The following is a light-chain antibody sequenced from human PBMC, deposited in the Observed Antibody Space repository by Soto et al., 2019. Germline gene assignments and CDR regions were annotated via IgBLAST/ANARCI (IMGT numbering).Light chain of an antibody. CDR2: EAS. CDR3: QHYNSYSEA. J-gene: IGKJ1*01. V-gene: IGKV1-5*03. Sequence: IQMTQSPSTISASLVYRVAISCRASQSINNWLAWYQQKPGKAPKLLIYEASNLQSGVPSRFSGSGSGTEFTLTISSLQPDDFATYYCQHYNSYSEAFGQGTKVDI. CDR1: QSINNW.